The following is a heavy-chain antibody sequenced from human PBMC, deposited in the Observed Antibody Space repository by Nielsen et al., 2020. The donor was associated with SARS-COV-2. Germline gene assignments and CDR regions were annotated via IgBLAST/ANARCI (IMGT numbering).Heavy chain of an antibody. J-gene: IGHJ6*02. CDR3: ARDLYSYGMDV. CDR1: EFSFEKSA. CDR2: ISGQGAST. V-gene: IGHV3-23*01. Sequence: GESLKISCAVSEFSFEKSAMSWVRQAPGKGLEWVSTISGQGASTYYADSVKGRFTISRDNSKNTLYLQMNSLRAEDTAVYYCARDLYSYGMDVWGQGTTVTVSS.